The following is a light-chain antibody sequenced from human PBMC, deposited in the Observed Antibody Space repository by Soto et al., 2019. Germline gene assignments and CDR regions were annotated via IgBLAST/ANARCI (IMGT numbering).Light chain of an antibody. Sequence: DIQLPQSPSFLSASVGDRVTITCRASQDISRYLAWYQQKAGKAPKLLIYAASTLQKGVPSRFSGSGSGTEFTLTISSLQPDDFATYYCQQLNTYPLFTFGPGTEVDI. CDR3: QQLNTYPLFT. CDR2: AAS. CDR1: QDISRY. J-gene: IGKJ3*01. V-gene: IGKV1-9*01.